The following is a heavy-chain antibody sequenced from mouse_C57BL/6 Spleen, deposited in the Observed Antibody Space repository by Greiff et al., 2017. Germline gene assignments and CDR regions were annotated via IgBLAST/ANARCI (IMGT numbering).Heavy chain of an antibody. CDR1: GYSIPSGYY. Sequence: EVQRVESGPGLVKPSQSLSLTCSVTGYSIPSGYYWNWIRQFPGNKLEWMGYISYDGSNNYNPSLKNRISITRETSKNQFFLKLNSVTTEDTATYYCARGDNYVDDYWGQGTTLTVSS. CDR2: ISYDGSN. CDR3: ARGDNYVDDY. D-gene: IGHD1-3*01. V-gene: IGHV3-6*01. J-gene: IGHJ2*01.